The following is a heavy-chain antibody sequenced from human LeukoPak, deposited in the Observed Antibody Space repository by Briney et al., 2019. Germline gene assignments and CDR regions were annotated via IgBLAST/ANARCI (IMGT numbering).Heavy chain of an antibody. D-gene: IGHD3-10*01. CDR3: ARGEYGSGSYHIDY. V-gene: IGHV3-21*01. Sequence: GGSLRLSCAASGFTFSSYSMNWVRQAPGKGLEWVSSISSSSSYIYYADSVKGRFTISRDNAKNSLYLQMNSLRAEDTAVYYCARGEYGSGSYHIDYWGQGTLVPSPQ. CDR1: GFTFSSYS. J-gene: IGHJ4*02. CDR2: ISSSSSYI.